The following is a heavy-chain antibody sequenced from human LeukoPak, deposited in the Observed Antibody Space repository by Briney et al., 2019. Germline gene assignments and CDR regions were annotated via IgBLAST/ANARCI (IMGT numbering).Heavy chain of an antibody. CDR3: ARDLSGVTGYTYGRGIDY. V-gene: IGHV3-7*01. Sequence: GGSLRLSCAASGFTFSSYWMSWVRQAPGKGLEWVANIKKDGSEKYYVDSVRGRFTISRDNAKTSLYLQMNSLRAEDTAVYYCARDLSGVTGYTYGRGIDYWGQGTLVTVSS. D-gene: IGHD5-18*01. J-gene: IGHJ4*02. CDR1: GFTFSSYW. CDR2: IKKDGSEK.